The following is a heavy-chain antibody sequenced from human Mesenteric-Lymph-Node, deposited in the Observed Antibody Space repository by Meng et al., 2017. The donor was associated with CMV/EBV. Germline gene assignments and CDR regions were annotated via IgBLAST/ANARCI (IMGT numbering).Heavy chain of an antibody. V-gene: IGHV3-23*01. D-gene: IGHD3-22*01. Sequence: GESLKISCAASGFTFSSYAMSWVRQAPGKGLEWVSAISGSGGSTYYADSVKGRFTISRDNSKNTLYLQMNSLRAEDTAVYYCAKDPLSHYYDSSGYFDCWGQGTLVTVSS. CDR2: ISGSGGST. CDR1: GFTFSSYA. CDR3: AKDPLSHYYDSSGYFDC. J-gene: IGHJ4*02.